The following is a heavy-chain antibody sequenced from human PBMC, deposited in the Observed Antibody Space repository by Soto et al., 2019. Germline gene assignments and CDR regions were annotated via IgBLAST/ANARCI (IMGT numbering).Heavy chain of an antibody. Sequence: EVQLVESGGGLVKPGGSLRLSCAASGFTFSSYRKNWVRQAPGKGLEWVSSISSSSSYISYADSVKGRFTISRDNAKNSLYLQMNSLRADDTAVYYCARDRGSDSQGYGMDVWGHGTTVTVSS. D-gene: IGHD2-21*02. V-gene: IGHV3-21*01. CDR3: ARDRGSDSQGYGMDV. CDR1: GFTFSSYR. CDR2: ISSSSSYI. J-gene: IGHJ6*02.